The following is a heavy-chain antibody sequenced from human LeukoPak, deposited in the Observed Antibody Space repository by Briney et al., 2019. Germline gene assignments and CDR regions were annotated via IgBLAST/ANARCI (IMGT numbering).Heavy chain of an antibody. Sequence: GASVKVSCKASGGGFSSYAISWVRQAPGQGLEWMGGIIPIFGTANYAQKFQGRVTITADESTSTAYMELSSLRSEDTAVYFCSSSSYYYYYMDVWGKGTTVTVSS. D-gene: IGHD6-13*01. V-gene: IGHV1-69*13. CDR2: IIPIFGTA. J-gene: IGHJ6*03. CDR3: SSSSYYYYYMDV. CDR1: GGGFSSYA.